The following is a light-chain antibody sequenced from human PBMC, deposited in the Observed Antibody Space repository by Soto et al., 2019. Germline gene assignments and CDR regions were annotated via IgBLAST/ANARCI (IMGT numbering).Light chain of an antibody. CDR1: QTVRNNY. J-gene: IGKJ1*01. Sequence: IVLTQSPATLSLSPGERATLSCLASQTVRNNYLAWYQQKPGQAPRLLIYGASNRATGIPDRFSGSGSGTDFTLTISRLEPEDFAVYYCQQYGSSGTFGQGTKVDIK. CDR3: QQYGSSGT. CDR2: GAS. V-gene: IGKV3-20*01.